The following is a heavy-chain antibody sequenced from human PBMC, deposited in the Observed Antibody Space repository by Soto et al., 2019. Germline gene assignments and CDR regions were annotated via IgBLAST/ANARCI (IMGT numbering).Heavy chain of an antibody. CDR2: IYYAGST. V-gene: IGHV4-59*11. Sequence: SETLSLTCTVSGGSINNHYWSWIRQPPGKGLEWIGYIYYAGSTNYNPSLKGRVTMSVDTSKNQFSLNLTSLTAADTAIYYCARANWYSEYWGQGTLVTVSS. J-gene: IGHJ4*02. CDR3: ARANWYSEY. CDR1: GGSINNHY. D-gene: IGHD7-27*01.